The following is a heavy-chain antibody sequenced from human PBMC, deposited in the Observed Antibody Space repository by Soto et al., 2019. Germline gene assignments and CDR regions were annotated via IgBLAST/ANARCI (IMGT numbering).Heavy chain of an antibody. CDR3: AKGTYYYDSSGYYGY. CDR1: GFTFSSYA. V-gene: IGHV3-23*01. J-gene: IGHJ4*02. Sequence: EVQLLESGGGLVQPGGSLRLSCAASGFTFSSYAMSWVRQAPGKGLEWVSAISGSDGSTYYADSVKGRFTISRDNSKNTLYLQMNSLRAEDTAVYYCAKGTYYYDSSGYYGYWGQGTLVTVSS. CDR2: ISGSDGST. D-gene: IGHD3-22*01.